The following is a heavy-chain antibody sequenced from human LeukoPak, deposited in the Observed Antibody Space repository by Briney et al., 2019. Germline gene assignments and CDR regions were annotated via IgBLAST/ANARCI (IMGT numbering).Heavy chain of an antibody. D-gene: IGHD3-10*01. CDR2: INHSGST. J-gene: IGHJ6*03. CDR3: ARLTKNDSGSFRFGKKKRGYMDV. CDR1: GGSFSDYY. V-gene: IGHV4-34*01. Sequence: SETLSLTCAVYGGSFSDYYWSWIRQPPGKGLEWIGEINHSGSTNYNPSLKSRVTISVDTSMNQFSLKLSSVTAADTAVYYCARLTKNDSGSFRFGKKKRGYMDVWGKGTTVTISS.